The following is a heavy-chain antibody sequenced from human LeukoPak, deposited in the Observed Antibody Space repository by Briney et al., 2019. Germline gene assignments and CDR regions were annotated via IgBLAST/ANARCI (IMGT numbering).Heavy chain of an antibody. CDR2: IYSDSNT. Sequence: GGSLRLSCAASGFSVSSNYLTWVRQAPGKGLECVSVIYSDSNTYYADSVKGRFTISRDNSKNTLYLQMSSLRAEDTAVYYCAKGGISTIVRGVIGYMDVWGKGTAVTISS. J-gene: IGHJ6*03. D-gene: IGHD3-10*01. CDR1: GFSVSSNY. CDR3: AKGGISTIVRGVIGYMDV. V-gene: IGHV3-66*01.